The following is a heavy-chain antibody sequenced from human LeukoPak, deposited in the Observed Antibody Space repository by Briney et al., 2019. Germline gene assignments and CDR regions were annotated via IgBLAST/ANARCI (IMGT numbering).Heavy chain of an antibody. Sequence: PSETLSLTCTVSGDSISGYYWSWIRQPPGKGLEWIGYMFYTGSTNYNSSLKSRVIISIDTSRNKVFLKLSSMTAADTAVYYCARARLGYSYGYYLDFWGHGTLVTVSS. J-gene: IGHJ4*01. V-gene: IGHV4-59*01. CDR2: MFYTGST. CDR3: ARARLGYSYGYYLDF. CDR1: GDSISGYY. D-gene: IGHD5-18*01.